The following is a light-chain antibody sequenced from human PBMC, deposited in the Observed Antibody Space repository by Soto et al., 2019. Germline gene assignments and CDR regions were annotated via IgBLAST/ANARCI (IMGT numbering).Light chain of an antibody. CDR1: SSNIGSNY. V-gene: IGLV1-47*02. Sequence: QSVLTQPPSASGTPGQRVTISCSGSSSNIGSNYVYWYQQLPGTAPKLLIYTNDQRPSGVPDRFSGSKSGTSASLAISGLRSEDEADYYCAALDDSLRGWVFGGGTKVTVL. CDR2: TND. J-gene: IGLJ3*02. CDR3: AALDDSLRGWV.